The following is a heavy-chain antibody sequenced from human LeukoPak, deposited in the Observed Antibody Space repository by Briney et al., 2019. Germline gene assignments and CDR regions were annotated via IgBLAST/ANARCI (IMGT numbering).Heavy chain of an antibody. Sequence: SETLSLTCAVYGGSFSGYYWSWIRHPPGKGLEWIGEINHSGSTNYNPSLKSRVTISVDTSKNQFSLKLSSVTAADTAVYYCARQSTAMGTFDYWGQGTLVPVSS. CDR3: ARQSTAMGTFDY. V-gene: IGHV4-34*01. D-gene: IGHD5-18*01. J-gene: IGHJ4*02. CDR2: INHSGST. CDR1: GGSFSGYY.